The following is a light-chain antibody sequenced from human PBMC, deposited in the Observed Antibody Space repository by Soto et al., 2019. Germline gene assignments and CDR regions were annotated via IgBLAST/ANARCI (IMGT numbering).Light chain of an antibody. V-gene: IGLV1-44*01. CDR2: SNN. Sequence: QAVVTQPPSASGTPGQRVSISCSGSSSNIGSNSVNWYQQVPGTAPKLLIYSNNQRPSGVPDRFSGPKSGTSASLAISGLRSEDEADYYCAAWDDTLNGVVFSGGTKLTVL. CDR3: AAWDDTLNGVV. CDR1: SSNIGSNS. J-gene: IGLJ2*01.